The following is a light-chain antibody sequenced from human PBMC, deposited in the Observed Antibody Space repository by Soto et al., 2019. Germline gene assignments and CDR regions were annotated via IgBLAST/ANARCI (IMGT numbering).Light chain of an antibody. J-gene: IGKJ5*01. CDR2: GAS. CDR1: QNINRN. V-gene: IGKV3-15*01. CDR3: QQYNIWPPEVT. Sequence: EIVMTQSPATLSVSPGERATLSCRASQNINRNLAWYQQKPGQAPRLLIHGASTRATGIPARFSGGGSGTEFTLTITSLQSEDFAVYYCQQYNIWPPEVTFGQGTRLEIK.